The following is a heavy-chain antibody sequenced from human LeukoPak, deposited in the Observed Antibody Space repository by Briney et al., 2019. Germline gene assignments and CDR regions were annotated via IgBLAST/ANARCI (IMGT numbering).Heavy chain of an antibody. CDR1: GFIFNDFW. CDR2: IRQDGGAK. D-gene: IGHD6-13*01. V-gene: IGHV3-7*01. Sequence: PGGSLRLSCTASGFIFNDFWMSWVRQAPGEGLEWVANIRQDGGAKNYVDSVKGRFTISRDNAKNSLYLQMNSLRAEDTAVYYCGSIGSSWYEDYCGQGTLVTISS. CDR3: GSIGSSWYEDY. J-gene: IGHJ4*02.